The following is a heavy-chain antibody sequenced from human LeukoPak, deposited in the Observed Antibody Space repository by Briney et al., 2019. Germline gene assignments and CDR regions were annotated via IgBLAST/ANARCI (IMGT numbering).Heavy chain of an antibody. Sequence: ASVKVSCKASGYTFTSYGISWVRQAPGQGLEWMGWISAYNGNTNYAQKLQGRVTMTTDTSTSTAYMELRSLRSDDTAVYYCARDFAPIAARPNFDYWSQGTLVTVSS. D-gene: IGHD6-6*01. CDR2: ISAYNGNT. CDR1: GYTFTSYG. J-gene: IGHJ4*02. V-gene: IGHV1-18*01. CDR3: ARDFAPIAARPNFDY.